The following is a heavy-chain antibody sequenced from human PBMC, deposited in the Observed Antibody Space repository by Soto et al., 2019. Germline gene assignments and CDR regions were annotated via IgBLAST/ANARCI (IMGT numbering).Heavy chain of an antibody. Sequence: LSETLSLTCTVSGGSISSYYWSWIRQPPGKGLEWIGYIYYSGSTNYNPSLESRVTISVDTSKNQFSLKLSSVTAADTAVYYCARGGGSYYYYGMDVWGQGTTVTVSS. CDR1: GGSISSYY. V-gene: IGHV4-59*01. CDR2: IYYSGST. J-gene: IGHJ6*02. D-gene: IGHD3-3*01. CDR3: ARGGGSYYYYGMDV.